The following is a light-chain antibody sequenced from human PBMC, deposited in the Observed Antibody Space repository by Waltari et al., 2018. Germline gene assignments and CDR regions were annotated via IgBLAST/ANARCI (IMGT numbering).Light chain of an antibody. CDR2: GAS. CDR3: QQYGSL. CDR1: QSVSSSY. Sequence: EIVLTQSPGTLSLSPGESATLSCRASQSVSSSYLAWYQQKPGQAPRLLIYGASSRATGIPDRFSGSGSGTDFTLTISRLEPEDFAVYYCQQYGSLFGPGTKVDIK. V-gene: IGKV3-20*01. J-gene: IGKJ3*01.